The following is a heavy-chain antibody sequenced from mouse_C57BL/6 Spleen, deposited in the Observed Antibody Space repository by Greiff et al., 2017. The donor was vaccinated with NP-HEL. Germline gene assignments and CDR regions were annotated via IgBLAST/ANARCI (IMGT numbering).Heavy chain of an antibody. CDR2: IHPNSGST. D-gene: IGHD4-1*01. J-gene: IGHJ3*01. CDR3: ARWALNWDAAY. CDR1: GYTFTSYW. Sequence: QVQLQQPGAELVKPGASVKLSCKASGYTFTSYWMHWVKQRPGQGLEWIGMIHPNSGSTNYNEKFKSKATLTVDKSSSTAYMQLSSLTSEDSAVYYCARWALNWDAAYWGQGTLVTVSA. V-gene: IGHV1-64*01.